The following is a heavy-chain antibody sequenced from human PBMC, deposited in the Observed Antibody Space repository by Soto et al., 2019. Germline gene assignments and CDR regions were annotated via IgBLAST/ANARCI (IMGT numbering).Heavy chain of an antibody. CDR2: IIPLFGSA. CDR1: GVTFSTSA. Sequence: QVQLVQSGADVKKPGSSVKVSCKASGVTFSTSALNWVRQAPGQGLEWMGGIIPLFGSANYAQKFQGRVTITSDKSTSTVYLDRTSLRSEDTAVDFCARDKGVLGRTLDNWGQGTLLTVSS. V-gene: IGHV1-69*06. D-gene: IGHD3-10*01. CDR3: ARDKGVLGRTLDN. J-gene: IGHJ4*02.